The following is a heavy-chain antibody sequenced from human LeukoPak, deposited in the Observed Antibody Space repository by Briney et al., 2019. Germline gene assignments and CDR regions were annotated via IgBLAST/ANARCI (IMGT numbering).Heavy chain of an antibody. CDR1: GFTFSSYE. CDR3: AREMYYDFWSGSVDY. J-gene: IGHJ4*02. D-gene: IGHD3-3*01. Sequence: GGSLRLSCAASGFTFSSYEMNWVCQAPGKGLEWVSYISSSGSTIYYADSVKGRFTISRDNAKNSLYLQMNSLRAEDTAVYYCAREMYYDFWSGSVDYWGQGTLVTVSS. V-gene: IGHV3-48*03. CDR2: ISSSGSTI.